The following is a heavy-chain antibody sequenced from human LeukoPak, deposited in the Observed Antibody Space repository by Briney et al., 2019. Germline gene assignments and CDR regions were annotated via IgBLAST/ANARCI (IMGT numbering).Heavy chain of an antibody. CDR1: GFTFSSYA. Sequence: GGSLRLSCAASGFTFSSYAMNWVRQAPGKGLEWIGRIKSKSDGGTIDYAAPVKGRFTFSRDDSKNTLYLQMSSLQTEDTAIYYCTTLKGYYDMDVWGQGTTVTVSS. V-gene: IGHV3-15*01. CDR2: IKSKSDGGTI. CDR3: TTLKGYYDMDV. J-gene: IGHJ6*02.